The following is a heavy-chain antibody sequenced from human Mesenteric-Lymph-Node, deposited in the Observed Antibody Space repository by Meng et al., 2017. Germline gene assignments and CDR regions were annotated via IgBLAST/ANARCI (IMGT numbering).Heavy chain of an antibody. V-gene: IGHV7-4-1*02. CDR1: GYSFTNYA. CDR3: ATSFSSVVTRFTYFDY. J-gene: IGHJ4*02. D-gene: IGHD2-21*02. CDR2: INTNTGNP. Sequence: QGQRVQSGSELEKSGASVKISCKASGYSFTNYAMNWVRQAPGQGLEWLGWINTNTGNPTYAQGFTGRFVFSLDTSVNTAYLHISSLRTEDTAVYFCATSFSSVVTRFTYFDYWGQGALVTVSS.